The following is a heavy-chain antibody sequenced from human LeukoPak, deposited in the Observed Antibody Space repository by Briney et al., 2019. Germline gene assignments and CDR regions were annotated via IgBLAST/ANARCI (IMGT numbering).Heavy chain of an antibody. CDR3: ARVITIFGVARGAFDI. Sequence: SVKVSCKASGGTFSSYAISWVRQAPGQGLEWMGRIIPILGIANYAQKFQGRVTITADKSTSTAYMELSSLRSEDTAVYYCARVITIFGVARGAFDIWGQRTMVTVSS. V-gene: IGHV1-69*04. J-gene: IGHJ3*02. CDR2: IIPILGIA. CDR1: GGTFSSYA. D-gene: IGHD3-3*01.